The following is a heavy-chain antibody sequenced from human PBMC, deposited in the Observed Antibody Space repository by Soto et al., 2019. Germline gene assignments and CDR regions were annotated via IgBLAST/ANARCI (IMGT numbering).Heavy chain of an antibody. CDR3: ARAGYCGPGCYYSFDY. D-gene: IGHD2-21*02. CDR1: GFTFGSYW. J-gene: IGHJ4*02. V-gene: IGHV3-7*01. CDR2: IKPDGSAT. Sequence: EVQLVESGGGLVQPGGSLRLSCAVSGFTFGSYWMNWVRLIPGKGLEWVAYIKPDGSATYYVDSVKGRFTISRDNAKNSLYLLMNSLRVADTSAYYCARAGYCGPGCYYSFDYWGQGTLVTVSS.